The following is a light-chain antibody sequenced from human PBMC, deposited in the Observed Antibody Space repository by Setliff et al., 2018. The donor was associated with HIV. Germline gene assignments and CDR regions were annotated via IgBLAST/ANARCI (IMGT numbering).Light chain of an antibody. CDR1: SSDVGGYNY. J-gene: IGLJ2*01. CDR2: DVI. V-gene: IGLV2-14*01. Sequence: SALTQPASVSGSPGQSITISCTGTSSDVGGYNYVSWYQQDPGKAPKLLIYDVIKRPSGVSNRFSGSKSGNTASLTISGLQADDEADYYCSAYTSSSTLVFGGGTKVTV. CDR3: SAYTSSSTLV.